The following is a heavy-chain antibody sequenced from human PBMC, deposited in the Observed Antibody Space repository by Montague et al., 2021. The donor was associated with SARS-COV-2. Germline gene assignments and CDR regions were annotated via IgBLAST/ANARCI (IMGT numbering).Heavy chain of an antibody. Sequence: PALVKPTQTLALTCTFSGFSLSTSGMCVSWIRQLPGKALEWLAHIDWDDDKYYSTSLKTRLTISKDTSKIQVVLTMTNMDPVDTATYYCARTHYDILAGYYIAFDYWGQGTLVTVSS. CDR1: GFSLSTSGMC. CDR3: ARTHYDILAGYYIAFDY. D-gene: IGHD3-9*01. J-gene: IGHJ4*02. V-gene: IGHV2-70*01. CDR2: IDWDDDK.